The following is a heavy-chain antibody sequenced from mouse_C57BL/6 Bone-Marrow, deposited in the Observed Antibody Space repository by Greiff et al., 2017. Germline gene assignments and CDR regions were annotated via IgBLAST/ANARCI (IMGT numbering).Heavy chain of an antibody. J-gene: IGHJ3*01. CDR3: ARNWAWFAY. V-gene: IGHV5-9*01. CDR1: GFTFSSYT. CDR2: ISGGGGNT. Sequence: EVQRVESGGGLVKPGGSLKLSCAASGFTFSSYTMSWVRQTPEKRLEWVATISGGGGNTYYPDSVKGRFTISRDNAKNTRYLQMSSLRSEDTALYYCARNWAWFAYWGQGTLVTVSA. D-gene: IGHD4-1*01.